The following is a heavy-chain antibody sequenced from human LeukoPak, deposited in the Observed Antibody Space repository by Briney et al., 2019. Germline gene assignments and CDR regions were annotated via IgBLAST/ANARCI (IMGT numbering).Heavy chain of an antibody. CDR3: ARDTRVGYYYYGMDV. V-gene: IGHV4-34*01. Sequence: SETLSLTCAVYGGSFSGYYWSWIRQPPGKGLEWIGEINHSGSTNYNPSLKSRVTISVDTSKNQFSLKLSSVTAADTAVYYCARDTRVGYYYYGMDVWGQGTTVTVSS. CDR1: GGSFSGYY. D-gene: IGHD3-10*01. J-gene: IGHJ6*02. CDR2: INHSGST.